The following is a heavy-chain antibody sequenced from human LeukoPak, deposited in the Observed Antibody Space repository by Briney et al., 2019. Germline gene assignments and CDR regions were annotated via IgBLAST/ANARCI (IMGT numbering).Heavy chain of an antibody. CDR2: MSPNSGDT. CDR3: ARGPPNWGYDY. Sequence: ASVKVSCKASGYTFTSYDFNWVRQATGQRPEWMGWMSPNSGDTGYAQKFQDRVTMTRNTSISTAYMELSSLRSDDTAVYYCARGPPNWGYDYWGPGTLVTASS. D-gene: IGHD7-27*01. J-gene: IGHJ4*02. V-gene: IGHV1-8*01. CDR1: GYTFTSYD.